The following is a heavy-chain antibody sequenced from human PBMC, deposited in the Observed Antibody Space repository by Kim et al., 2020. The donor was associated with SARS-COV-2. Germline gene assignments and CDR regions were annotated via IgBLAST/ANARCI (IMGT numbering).Heavy chain of an antibody. V-gene: IGHV4-34*01. CDR3: ARGLVERDGMDV. CDR1: GGSFSGYY. J-gene: IGHJ6*02. CDR2: INHSGST. Sequence: SETLSLTCAVYGGSFSGYYWSWIRQPPGKGLEWIGEINHSGSTNYNPSLKSRVTISVDTSKNQFSLKLSSVTAADTAVYYCARGLVERDGMDVWGQGTTV. D-gene: IGHD1-1*01.